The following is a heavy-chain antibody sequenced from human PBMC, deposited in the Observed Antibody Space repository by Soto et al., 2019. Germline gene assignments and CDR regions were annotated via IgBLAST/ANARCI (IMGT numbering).Heavy chain of an antibody. J-gene: IGHJ4*02. Sequence: SETLSLTCAVYGGSFSGYYWSWIRQPPGKGLEWIGEINHSGSTNYNPSLKSRVTISVDTSKNQFSLKLSSVTAADTAVYYCARVVADCSGGGCYKGDDYWGQGTLVTVSS. CDR2: INHSGST. V-gene: IGHV4-34*01. CDR1: GGSFSGYY. CDR3: ARVVADCSGGGCYKGDDY. D-gene: IGHD2-15*01.